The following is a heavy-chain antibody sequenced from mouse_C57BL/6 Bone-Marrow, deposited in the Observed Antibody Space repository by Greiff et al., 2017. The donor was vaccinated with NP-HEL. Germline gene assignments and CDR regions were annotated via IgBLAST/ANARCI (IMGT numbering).Heavy chain of an antibody. CDR3: ARSYGSYAMDY. J-gene: IGHJ4*01. V-gene: IGHV7-3*01. Sequence: EVKLMESGGGLVQPGGSLSLSCAASGFTFTDYYMSWVRQPPGKALEWLGFIRNKANGYTTEYSASVKGRFTISRDNSQSILYLQMNALRAEDSATYYCARSYGSYAMDYWGQGTSVTVSS. CDR2: IRNKANGYTT. CDR1: GFTFTDYY. D-gene: IGHD2-2*01.